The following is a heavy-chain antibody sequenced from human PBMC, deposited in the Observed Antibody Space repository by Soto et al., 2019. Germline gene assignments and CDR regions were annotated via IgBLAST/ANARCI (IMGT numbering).Heavy chain of an antibody. CDR2: INAGNGNT. V-gene: IGHV1-3*01. J-gene: IGHJ5*02. D-gene: IGHD6-6*01. CDR1: GYTFTSYA. Sequence: GASVKVSCKASGYTFTSYAMHWVRQAPGQRLEWMGWINAGNGNTKYSQKFQGRVTITRDTSASTAYMELSSLRSEDTAVYCCARDKPQLSIAARPYNWFDPWGQGTLVTVSS. CDR3: ARDKPQLSIAARPYNWFDP.